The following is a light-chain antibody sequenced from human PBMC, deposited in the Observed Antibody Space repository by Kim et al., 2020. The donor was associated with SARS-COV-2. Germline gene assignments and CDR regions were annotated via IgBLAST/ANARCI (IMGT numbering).Light chain of an antibody. CDR3: QHYDNLPSYT. V-gene: IGKV1-33*01. CDR1: QDISNY. Sequence: DIQMTQSPSSLSASVGDRVTIACQASQDISNYLHWYQQKPGKAPKLLIYDASNLQTGVPSRFIGSGSGTDFNFTISSLQPEDIATYYCQHYDNLPSYTFGQGTKVDIK. CDR2: DAS. J-gene: IGKJ2*01.